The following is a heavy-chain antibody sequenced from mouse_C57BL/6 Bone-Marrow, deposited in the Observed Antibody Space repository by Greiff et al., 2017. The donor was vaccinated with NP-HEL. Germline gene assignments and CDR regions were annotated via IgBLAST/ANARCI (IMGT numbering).Heavy chain of an antibody. CDR3: TTPLNYYGSSSWAMDY. D-gene: IGHD1-1*01. V-gene: IGHV14-4*01. Sequence: EVQRVESGAELVRPGASVKLSCTASGFNIKDDYMHWVKQRPEQGLEWIGWIDPENGDTEYASKFQGKATITADTSSNTAYLQLSSLTSEDTAVYYCTTPLNYYGSSSWAMDYWGQGTSVTVSS. CDR1: GFNIKDDY. J-gene: IGHJ4*01. CDR2: IDPENGDT.